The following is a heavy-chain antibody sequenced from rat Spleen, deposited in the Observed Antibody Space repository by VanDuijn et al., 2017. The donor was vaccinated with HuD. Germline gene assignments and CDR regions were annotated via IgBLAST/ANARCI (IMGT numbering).Heavy chain of an antibody. CDR1: GYSITRNY. CDR2: ITYSGNT. Sequence: EVQLQESGPGLVKPSQSLSLTCSVTGYSITRNYWGWIRKFPGNKMEWMGYITYSGNTHFNPSLKSRISITRDTSKNQFFLQLNSVTTEDTATYYCARYRDSFGHVGIFDYWGQGVMVTVSS. CDR3: ARYRDSFGHVGIFDY. J-gene: IGHJ2*01. V-gene: IGHV3-1*01. D-gene: IGHD1-11*01.